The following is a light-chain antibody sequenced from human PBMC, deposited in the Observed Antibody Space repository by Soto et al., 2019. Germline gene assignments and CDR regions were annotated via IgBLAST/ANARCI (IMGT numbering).Light chain of an antibody. J-gene: IGLJ3*02. CDR3: SSVTTSSTGV. Sequence: QSALTQPASVSASPGQSITISCTGTINDVGADKYVSWYQQHPGKVPQLMIYDVSIRPSGVSNRFSGSKSGNTASLTISGLQAEDEADYYCSSVTTSSTGVFGGGTKLTVL. CDR1: INDVGADKY. V-gene: IGLV2-14*03. CDR2: DVS.